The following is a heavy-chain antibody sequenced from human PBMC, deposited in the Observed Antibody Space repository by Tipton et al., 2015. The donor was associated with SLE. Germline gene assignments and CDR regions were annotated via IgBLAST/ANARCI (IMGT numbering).Heavy chain of an antibody. Sequence: LRLSCTVSGGSISSYYWSWIRQPPGKGLEWIGYIYYSGSTNYNPSLKSRVTISVDTSKNQFSLILSSVTAADTAVYYCARDSGWYYFDYWGQGTLVNVSS. V-gene: IGHV4-59*01. CDR1: GGSISSYY. CDR3: ARDSGWYYFDY. CDR2: IYYSGST. J-gene: IGHJ4*02. D-gene: IGHD6-19*01.